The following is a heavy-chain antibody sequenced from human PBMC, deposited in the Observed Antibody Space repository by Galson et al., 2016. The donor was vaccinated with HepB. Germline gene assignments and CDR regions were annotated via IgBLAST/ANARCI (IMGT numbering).Heavy chain of an antibody. CDR2: TYYRSKWYN. J-gene: IGHJ6*02. Sequence: CAISGDSVSSNSAAWTWIRQSPSRGLEWLGRTYYRSKWYNDYAVSVKSRITINPDTSKNQFSLQLNSVTPEDTAVYYCARDLAEPLRFGELHYYYYVMDVWGQGTTVTVSS. CDR3: ARDLAEPLRFGELHYYYYVMDV. D-gene: IGHD3-10*01. V-gene: IGHV6-1*01. CDR1: GDSVSSNSAA.